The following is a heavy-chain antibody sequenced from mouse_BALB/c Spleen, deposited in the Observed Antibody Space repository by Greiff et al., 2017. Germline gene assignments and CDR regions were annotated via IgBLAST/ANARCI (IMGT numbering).Heavy chain of an antibody. CDR3: ARKREYGNYVPFAY. Sequence: EVKVVESGGGLVKPGGSLKLSCAASGFTFSSYAMSWVRQTPEKRLEWVATISSGGSYTYYPDSVKGRFTISRDNAKNTLYLQMSSLRSEDTAMYYCARKREYGNYVPFAYWGQGTLVTVSA. CDR2: ISSGGSYT. CDR1: GFTFSSYA. D-gene: IGHD2-10*02. J-gene: IGHJ3*01. V-gene: IGHV5-9-3*01.